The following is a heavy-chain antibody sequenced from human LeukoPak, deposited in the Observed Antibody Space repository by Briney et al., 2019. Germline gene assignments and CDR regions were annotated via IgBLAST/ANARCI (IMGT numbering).Heavy chain of an antibody. Sequence: PGGSLRLSCAASGFTFSSYGMHWVRQAPGKGLEWVAVISYDGSNKYYADSVKGRFTISRDNSKNTLYLQMNSLRAEDTAVYYCAKYSTTEYSSSSSFFLEPNWFDPWGQGTLVTVSS. D-gene: IGHD6-6*01. J-gene: IGHJ5*02. CDR3: AKYSTTEYSSSSSFFLEPNWFDP. V-gene: IGHV3-30*18. CDR1: GFTFSSYG. CDR2: ISYDGSNK.